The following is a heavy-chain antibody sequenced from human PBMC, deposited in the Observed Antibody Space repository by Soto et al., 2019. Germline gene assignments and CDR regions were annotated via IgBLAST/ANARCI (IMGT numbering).Heavy chain of an antibody. CDR1: GGSISSGGYY. V-gene: IGHV4-31*03. D-gene: IGHD5-18*01. CDR2: ISHSGST. Sequence: PSETLSLTCTVSGGSISSGGYYWSWIRQHPGKGLGWIGYISHSGSTYYNPSLKSRVIISVDTSKNQFSLSLTSVTAADTAVYYCAREYTYGSNFFDCWGQGALVTVSS. CDR3: AREYTYGSNFFDC. J-gene: IGHJ4*02.